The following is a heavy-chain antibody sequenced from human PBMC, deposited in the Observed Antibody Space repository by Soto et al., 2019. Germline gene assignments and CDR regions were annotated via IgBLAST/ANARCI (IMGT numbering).Heavy chain of an antibody. CDR3: GRLEGLATISYYFDY. Sequence: PSXTLSLTCTVSGGSVSSSSYYWGWVRQPPGKGLEWIGSVYYSGSPYYNPSLESRVTISVDKSKNQFSLKLMSLSAADTAVYYCGRLEGLATISYYFDYWGQGALVTVSS. V-gene: IGHV4-39*01. CDR2: VYYSGSP. D-gene: IGHD3-16*02. J-gene: IGHJ4*02. CDR1: GGSVSSSSYY.